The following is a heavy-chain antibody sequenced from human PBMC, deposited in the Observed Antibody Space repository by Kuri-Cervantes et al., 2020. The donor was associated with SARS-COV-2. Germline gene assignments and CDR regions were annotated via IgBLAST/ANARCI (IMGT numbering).Heavy chain of an antibody. J-gene: IGHJ5*02. D-gene: IGHD3-3*01. Sequence: ASVKVSCKASGGTFSSYGISWVRQAPGQGLEWMGWINPNSGGTNYAQKFQGRVTMTRDTSTSTAYMELRSLRSDDTAVYYCARSVREYDFWSGYPDWFDPWGQGTLVTVSS. CDR1: GGTFSSYG. V-gene: IGHV1-2*02. CDR3: ARSVREYDFWSGYPDWFDP. CDR2: INPNSGGT.